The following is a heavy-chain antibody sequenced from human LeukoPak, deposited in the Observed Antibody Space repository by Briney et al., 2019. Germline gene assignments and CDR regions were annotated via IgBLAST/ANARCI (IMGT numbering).Heavy chain of an antibody. J-gene: IGHJ4*02. CDR3: ARDFGGFGGLLPGYFDY. V-gene: IGHV3-48*03. D-gene: IGHD3-10*01. Sequence: GGSLRLSCAASGFTFSSYEMNWVRQAPGKGLEWVSYISSSGSTIYYADSVKGRFTISRDNAKNSLYLQTNSLRAEDSAVYYCARDFGGFGGLLPGYFDYWGQGTLVTVSS. CDR1: GFTFSSYE. CDR2: ISSSGSTI.